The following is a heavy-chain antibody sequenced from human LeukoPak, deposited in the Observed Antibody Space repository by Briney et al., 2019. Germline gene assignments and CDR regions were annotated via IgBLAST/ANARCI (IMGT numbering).Heavy chain of an antibody. J-gene: IGHJ4*02. V-gene: IGHV3-13*01. Sequence: GGSLRLSCAASGFTLSTYDMHWVRQGPGEGLEWVAAVGTSGRTFYPDSVKGQFTISRENARNSVYLQMNSLRAGDTAVYYCVRSFYGDHPYWGQGTLVTVSS. D-gene: IGHD4-17*01. CDR3: VRSFYGDHPY. CDR2: VGTSGRT. CDR1: GFTLSTYD.